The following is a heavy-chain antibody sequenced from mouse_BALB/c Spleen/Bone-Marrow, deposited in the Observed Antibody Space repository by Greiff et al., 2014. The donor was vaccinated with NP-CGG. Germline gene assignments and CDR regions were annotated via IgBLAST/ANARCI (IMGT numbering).Heavy chain of an antibody. Sequence: EVQLQQSGAELVKPGASVKLSCTASGFNIKDTYMHWVKQRPEQGLEWIGRIDPANGNTKYDPKFQGKATITADTSSNTAYLQLSSLTSEDAAVYYCARWEYYAMDYWGQGTSVTVSA. CDR2: IDPANGNT. CDR3: ARWEYYAMDY. D-gene: IGHD4-1*01. CDR1: GFNIKDTY. J-gene: IGHJ4*01. V-gene: IGHV14-3*02.